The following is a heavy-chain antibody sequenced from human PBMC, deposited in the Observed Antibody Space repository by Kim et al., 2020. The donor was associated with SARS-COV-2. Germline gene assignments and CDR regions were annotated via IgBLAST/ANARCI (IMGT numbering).Heavy chain of an antibody. CDR3: ASRRYTGTYYYFDY. J-gene: IGHJ4*02. D-gene: IGHD1-26*01. Sequence: GGSLRLSCAASGFTFSSYWMHWVRQAPGKGLVWVSRINSDGGTTSYADSVKGRFTISRDNAKSTLYLQMNSLRAEDTAVYYCASRRYTGTYYYFDYWCQGTLVTVSS. CDR1: GFTFSSYW. CDR2: INSDGGTT. V-gene: IGHV3-74*01.